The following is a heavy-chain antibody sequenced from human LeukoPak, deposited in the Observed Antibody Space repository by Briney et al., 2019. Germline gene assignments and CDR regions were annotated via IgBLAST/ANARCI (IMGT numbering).Heavy chain of an antibody. CDR1: GGSISSYY. J-gene: IGHJ4*02. CDR3: ASAGRGAFGY. Sequence: KTSETLTLTCTVSGGSISSYYWSWIRQPAGKGLEWIGRIYTSGSTNYIPSLKSRVTLSVDTSKNQFSLKLSSVTDADTAVYYCASAGRGAFGYWGQGTLVTVCS. CDR2: IYTSGST. D-gene: IGHD2/OR15-2a*01. V-gene: IGHV4-4*07.